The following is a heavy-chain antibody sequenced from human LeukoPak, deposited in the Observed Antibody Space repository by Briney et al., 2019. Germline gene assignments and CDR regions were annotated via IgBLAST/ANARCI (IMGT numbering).Heavy chain of an antibody. J-gene: IGHJ5*02. CDR1: GYTFTSYG. D-gene: IGHD1-26*01. Sequence: ASXKVSCKASGYTFTSYGISWVRQAPGQGLEGMGWISAYNGNTNYAQKLQGRGTITTDKSTSTAYMELRSLRSDDTAVYYCAREVGYNWFDPWGQGTLVTVSS. V-gene: IGHV1-18*01. CDR3: AREVGYNWFDP. CDR2: ISAYNGNT.